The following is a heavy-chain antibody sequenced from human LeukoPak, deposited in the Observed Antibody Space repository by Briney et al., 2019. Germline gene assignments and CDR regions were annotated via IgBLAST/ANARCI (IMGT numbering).Heavy chain of an antibody. J-gene: IGHJ5*02. CDR2: IYYSGST. V-gene: IGHV4-59*01. CDR1: DGSISSYY. D-gene: IGHD2-2*01. Sequence: SETPSLTCTVSDGSISSYYWSWIRQPPGKGLEWIGYIYYSGSTNYNPSLKSRVTISVDTSKNQFSLKLSSVTAADTAVYYCARYRLEYCSSTNCLGWFDPWGQGTLVTVSS. CDR3: ARYRLEYCSSTNCLGWFDP.